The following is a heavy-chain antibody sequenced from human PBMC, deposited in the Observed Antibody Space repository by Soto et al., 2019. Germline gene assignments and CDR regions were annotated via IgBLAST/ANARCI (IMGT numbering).Heavy chain of an antibody. J-gene: IGHJ4*02. CDR3: ATYTSLEY. CDR1: GFTVSNNY. D-gene: IGHD2-2*02. V-gene: IGHV3-53*02. Sequence: EVQLVETGGGLIQPGRSLRLSCAASGFTVSNNYMSWVRQAPGKGLEWVSLIYSGGSTCYADSVKGRFTISRDHSKNTLFLQMNSLRAEDTAVYFCATYTSLEYWGQGTLVTVSS. CDR2: IYSGGST.